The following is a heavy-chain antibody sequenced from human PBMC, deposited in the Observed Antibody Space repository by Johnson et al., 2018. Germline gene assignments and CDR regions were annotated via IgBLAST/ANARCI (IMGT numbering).Heavy chain of an antibody. V-gene: IGHV3-30*03. CDR3: ATETDGFDS. Sequence: LVQSGGGVVQPGRSLRLSCAASGFIFSNYAMHWVRQAPGKGLEWVAVILYDGGNKYYADSVKGRFTISRDNSKNTLYLQMNSLKAEDTAVYSCATETDGFDSWGQGTLVTVSS. CDR1: GFIFSNYA. CDR2: ILYDGGNK. J-gene: IGHJ3*02.